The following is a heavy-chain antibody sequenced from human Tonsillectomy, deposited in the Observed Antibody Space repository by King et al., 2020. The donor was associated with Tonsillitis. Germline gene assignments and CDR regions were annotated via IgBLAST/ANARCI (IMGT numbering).Heavy chain of an antibody. J-gene: IGHJ4*02. Sequence: QLVQSGGGVVQPGGSLRLSCTASGFTFSSFGMHWVRQAPGKGLEWVTFIRYDGSNKNYADSVKGRFTISRDNSKNTLYLQMNSLRAEDTAVYYCAKDYRGYFDNWGQGTLVTVSS. CDR2: IRYDGSNK. CDR1: GFTFSSFG. V-gene: IGHV3-30*02. D-gene: IGHD1-26*01. CDR3: AKDYRGYFDN.